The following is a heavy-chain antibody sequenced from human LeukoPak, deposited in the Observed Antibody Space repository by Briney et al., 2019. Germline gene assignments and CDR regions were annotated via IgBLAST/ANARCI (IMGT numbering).Heavy chain of an antibody. D-gene: IGHD2-15*01. CDR1: GFTFSSYW. J-gene: IGHJ2*01. V-gene: IGHV3-74*01. CDR3: ARALIGPFSLGLDL. CDR2: ISSDGNTR. Sequence: GGSLRLSCAASGFTFSSYWMHWVRQVPGRGLVWVSVISSDGNTRNYADSVKGRFTISRDNAKNTVYLQMNSLRAEDTAVYYCARALIGPFSLGLDLWGRGTLVTVSS.